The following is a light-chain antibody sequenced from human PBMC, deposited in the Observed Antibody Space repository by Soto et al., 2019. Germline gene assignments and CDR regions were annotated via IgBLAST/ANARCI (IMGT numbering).Light chain of an antibody. J-gene: IGKJ1*01. Sequence: DIVMTQSPDSLAVSLGERATINCKSSQSVLYSSNNKNYLAWYQQKPGQPPKLLIYWASTRESGVPDRFSGSGSGTDFYLTISSLQAEDVAVYYCQQYYSTLWTFGQGTKVEIK. V-gene: IGKV4-1*01. CDR1: QSVLYSSNNKNY. CDR3: QQYYSTLWT. CDR2: WAS.